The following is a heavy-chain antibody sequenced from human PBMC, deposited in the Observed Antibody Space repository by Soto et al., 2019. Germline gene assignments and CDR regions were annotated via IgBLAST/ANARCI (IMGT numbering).Heavy chain of an antibody. CDR2: ISDSGTGT. V-gene: IGHV3-23*01. Sequence: EVQLLESGGGLVQPGGSLKLSCAASGFTFSSYAMTWVRQAPGKGLEWVSVISDSGTGTYYADSVKGRFTISRDNSKNTLYLQMNSLRADDTAVYYCAKANLNGKGANDYWGQGALVTVSS. CDR1: GFTFSSYA. J-gene: IGHJ4*02. CDR3: AKANLNGKGANDY. D-gene: IGHD1-26*01.